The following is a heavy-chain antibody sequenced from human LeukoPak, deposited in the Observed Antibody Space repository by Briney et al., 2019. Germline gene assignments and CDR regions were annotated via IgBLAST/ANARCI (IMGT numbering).Heavy chain of an antibody. V-gene: IGHV3-23*01. D-gene: IGHD6-13*01. J-gene: IGHJ3*02. CDR2: ISGSGAYT. Sequence: GGSLRLSCAASGFTFSNYAMSWVRQAPGKGLEWVSGISGSGAYTYYADSVRGRFTISRDNSKNTLYLQMNSLRAEDTAVYYCAKGLMGEIAAAGASNNDAFDIWGQGTMVTVSS. CDR3: AKGLMGEIAAAGASNNDAFDI. CDR1: GFTFSNYA.